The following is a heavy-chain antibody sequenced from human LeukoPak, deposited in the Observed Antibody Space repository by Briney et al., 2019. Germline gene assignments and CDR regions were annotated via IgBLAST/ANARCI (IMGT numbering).Heavy chain of an antibody. CDR2: IYTSGST. V-gene: IGHV4-4*07. D-gene: IGHD3-16*01. CDR1: GGSISSYY. Sequence: SETLSLTCTVSGGSISSYYWNWIRQPAGKGLEWIGRIYTSGSTNYNPSLKSRVTISVDTSKNQFSLKLSSVTAADTAVCYCAREHLGGPIDYWGQGTLVTVSS. J-gene: IGHJ4*02. CDR3: AREHLGGPIDY.